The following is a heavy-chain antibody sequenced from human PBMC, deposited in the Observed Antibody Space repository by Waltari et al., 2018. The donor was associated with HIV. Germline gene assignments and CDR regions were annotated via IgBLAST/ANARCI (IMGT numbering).Heavy chain of an antibody. Sequence: QLVESGGGQVQPGGSLRLSCGASGFTFSFSSSTMNWVRQAPGKGLEWVSSISRSGSFIYSADAVKGRFTISRDNAKNSLYLQMNSLRTEDTAVYYCAREDYSGYVGHGFDIWGQGTMVTVSS. D-gene: IGHD4-4*01. CDR1: GFTFSFSSST. V-gene: IGHV3-21*02. CDR3: AREDYSGYVGHGFDI. CDR2: ISRSGSFI. J-gene: IGHJ3*02.